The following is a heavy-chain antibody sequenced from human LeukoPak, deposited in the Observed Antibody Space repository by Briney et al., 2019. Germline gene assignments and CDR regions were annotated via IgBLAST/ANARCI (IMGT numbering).Heavy chain of an antibody. D-gene: IGHD6-19*01. CDR3: AKDPYRIAVAGTGPDY. CDR1: GFTFSSYG. CDR2: IRYDGSNK. J-gene: IGHJ4*02. Sequence: TGGSLRLSCAESGFTFSSYGMHWVRQAPGKGLEWVAFIRYDGSNKYYADSVKGRFTISRDNSKNTLYLQMNSLRAEDTAVYYCAKDPYRIAVAGTGPDYWGQGTLVTVSS. V-gene: IGHV3-30*02.